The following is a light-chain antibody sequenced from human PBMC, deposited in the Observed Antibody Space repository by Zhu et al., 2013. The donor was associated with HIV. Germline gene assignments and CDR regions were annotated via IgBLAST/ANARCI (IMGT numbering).Light chain of an antibody. CDR1: QSVGSY. V-gene: IGKV3-20*01. Sequence: EIVLTQSPATLSLSPGERGTLSCRASQSVGSYLAWYQQKPGQAPRLLISGASSRATDIPDRFSGSGSGTDFTLTISRLETEDFAVYYCQQYGSSPLTFGQGTKVEIK. CDR2: GAS. J-gene: IGKJ1*01. CDR3: QQYGSSPLT.